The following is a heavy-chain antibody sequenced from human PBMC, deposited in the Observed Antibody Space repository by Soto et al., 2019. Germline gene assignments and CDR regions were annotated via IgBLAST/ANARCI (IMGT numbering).Heavy chain of an antibody. J-gene: IGHJ4*02. Sequence: QITLKESGPTLVKPTQTLTLTCTFSGFSLSTSVVGVGWIRQPPGKALEWLALIYWADDKRYSPSLKSTLTITKDTSKNQVVRTMTNMDPVDTATYYCAHSRITGTEHGYWGQGTLVTVSS. CDR3: AHSRITGTEHGY. CDR2: IYWADDK. V-gene: IGHV2-5*02. D-gene: IGHD1-20*01. CDR1: GFSLSTSVVG.